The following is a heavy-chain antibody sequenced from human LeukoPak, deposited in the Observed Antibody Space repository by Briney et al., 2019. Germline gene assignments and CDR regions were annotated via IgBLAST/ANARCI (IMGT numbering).Heavy chain of an antibody. D-gene: IGHD3-10*01. CDR1: GVSISGFY. CDR3: ARRRGGFGEGEFDY. CDR2: SHTGGSI. V-gene: IGHV4-4*08. J-gene: IGHJ4*02. Sequence: SETLSLTCTVSGVSISGFYWNWIRQPPRKGLEWVGYSHTGGSISSNPSLNSRVAFSMDTSKNQVSLRLNSVPATDTAVYYCARRRGGFGEGEFDYRGQGIPVTVST.